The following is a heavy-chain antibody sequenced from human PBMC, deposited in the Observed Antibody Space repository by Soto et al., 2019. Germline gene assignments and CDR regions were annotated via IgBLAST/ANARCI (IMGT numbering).Heavy chain of an antibody. D-gene: IGHD3-16*01. V-gene: IGHV5-10-1*01. CDR2: IDPSDSYT. Sequence: RGESLKMSSKGSGYSFNSYWISWVRQMPGKGLEWMGRIDPSDSYTDYSPSLQGHVTISADKSISTAYLQWSSLKASDTAMYYCARHPSGGLYYFDCWGQGTRVTVSS. CDR3: ARHPSGGLYYFDC. J-gene: IGHJ4*02. CDR1: GYSFNSYW.